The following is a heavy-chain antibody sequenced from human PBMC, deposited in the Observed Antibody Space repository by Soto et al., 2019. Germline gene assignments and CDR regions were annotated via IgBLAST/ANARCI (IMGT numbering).Heavy chain of an antibody. Sequence: GGSLRLSCAASGFPFSSYAMYWVRQAPGKGLEYISSISRNGDSTDYANYVKGRFTISRDNSKNTLFLQMGSLKTDDMAVYYCARDSLWSFYCSTTNCYSYMDVWGRGTTVTVSS. V-gene: IGHV3-64*01. CDR1: GFPFSSYA. J-gene: IGHJ6*03. CDR2: ISRNGDST. D-gene: IGHD2-2*01. CDR3: ARDSLWSFYCSTTNCYSYMDV.